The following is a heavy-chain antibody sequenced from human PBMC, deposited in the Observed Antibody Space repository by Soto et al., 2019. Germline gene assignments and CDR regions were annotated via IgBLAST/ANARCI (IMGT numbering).Heavy chain of an antibody. CDR1: GGTFSSYA. CDR3: ARALIADIVVVVAATLYGMDV. Sequence: QVPLVQSGAEVKKPGSSVKVSCKASGGTFSSYAISWVRQAPGQGLEWMGGIIPIFGTANYAQKFQGRVTITADESTSTAYMELSSLRSEDTAVYYCARALIADIVVVVAATLYGMDVWGQGTTVTVSS. J-gene: IGHJ6*02. V-gene: IGHV1-69*01. D-gene: IGHD2-15*01. CDR2: IIPIFGTA.